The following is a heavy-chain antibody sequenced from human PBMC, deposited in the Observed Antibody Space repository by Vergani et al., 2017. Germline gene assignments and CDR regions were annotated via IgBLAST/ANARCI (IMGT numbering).Heavy chain of an antibody. CDR1: GGSFSGYY. D-gene: IGHD3-10*01. Sequence: QVQLQQWGAGLLKPSETLALSCAVYGGSFSGYYWSWIRQPPGKGLEWIGEINHSGSTNYNPSLKSRVTISVDTSKNQFSLKLSSVTAADTAVYYCARAGAXGKRLWFGGRWVDYWGQGTLVTVSS. J-gene: IGHJ4*02. CDR3: ARAGAXGKRLWFGGRWVDY. CDR2: INHSGST. V-gene: IGHV4-34*01.